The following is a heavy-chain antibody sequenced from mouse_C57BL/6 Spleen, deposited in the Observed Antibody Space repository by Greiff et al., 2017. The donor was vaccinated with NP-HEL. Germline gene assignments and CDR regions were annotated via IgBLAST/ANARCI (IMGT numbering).Heavy chain of an antibody. D-gene: IGHD2-4*01. Sequence: VKLQQPGAELVKPGASVKLSCKASGYTFTSYWMHWVKQRPGQGLEWIGMIHPNSGSTNYNEKFKSKATLTVDKSSSTAYMQLSSLTSEDSAVYYCARDYDLLYYYAMDYWGQGTSVTVSS. CDR1: GYTFTSYW. CDR2: IHPNSGST. CDR3: ARDYDLLYYYAMDY. J-gene: IGHJ4*01. V-gene: IGHV1-64*01.